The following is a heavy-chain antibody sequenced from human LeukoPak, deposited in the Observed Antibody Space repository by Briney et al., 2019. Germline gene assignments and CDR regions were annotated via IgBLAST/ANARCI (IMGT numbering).Heavy chain of an antibody. CDR1: GYTFTSYG. J-gene: IGHJ4*02. CDR2: INAGNGNT. CDR3: ARDNGSGWLLVLDY. D-gene: IGHD6-19*01. Sequence: ASVKVSCKASGYTFTSYGISWVRQAPGQGLEWMGWINAGNGNTKYSQKFQGRVTITRDTSASTAYMELSSLRSEDTAVYYCARDNGSGWLLVLDYWGQGTLVTVSS. V-gene: IGHV1-3*01.